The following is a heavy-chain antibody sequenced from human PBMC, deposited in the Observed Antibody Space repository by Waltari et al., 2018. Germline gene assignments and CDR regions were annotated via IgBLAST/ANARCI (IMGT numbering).Heavy chain of an antibody. V-gene: IGHV4-61*02. CDR1: GGSISGSGYY. J-gene: IGHJ4*02. CDR2: IYTSGRT. CDR3: ARDPFYYFDY. Sequence: QVQLQESGPGLVKPSQTLSLTCTVSGGSISGSGYYLSWIRQPAGKGLEWIGRIYTSGRTNYNPSLKSRVTMSVDTSKNQFSLKMSSVTAADAAVYYCARDPFYYFDYWGQGTLVTVSS.